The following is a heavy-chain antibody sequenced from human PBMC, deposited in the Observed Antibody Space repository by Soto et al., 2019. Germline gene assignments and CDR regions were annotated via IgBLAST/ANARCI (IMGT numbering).Heavy chain of an antibody. CDR1: GFTFSSYG. Sequence: GGSLRLSCAASGFTFSSYGMHWVRQAPGKGLEWVAVISYDGSNKYYADSVKGRFTISRDNSKNTLYLQMNSLRAEDTAVYYCAKDRDPRGVGYYYGMDVWGQGTTVTVSS. V-gene: IGHV3-30*18. J-gene: IGHJ6*02. CDR2: ISYDGSNK. CDR3: AKDRDPRGVGYYYGMDV.